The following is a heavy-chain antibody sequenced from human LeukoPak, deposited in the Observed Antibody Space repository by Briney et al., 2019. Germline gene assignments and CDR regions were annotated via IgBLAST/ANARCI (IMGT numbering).Heavy chain of an antibody. CDR1: GGSISSYY. CDR2: IYTSGST. CDR3: ARLTLGYCSGGSCPPDY. V-gene: IGHV4-4*09. J-gene: IGHJ4*02. Sequence: SETLSLTCTVSGGSISSYYWSWIRQPPGKGLEWIGYIYTSGSTNYNPSLKSRVTISVDTSKNQFSLKLSSVTAADTAVYYCARLTLGYCSGGSCPPDYWGQGTLVTVSS. D-gene: IGHD2-15*01.